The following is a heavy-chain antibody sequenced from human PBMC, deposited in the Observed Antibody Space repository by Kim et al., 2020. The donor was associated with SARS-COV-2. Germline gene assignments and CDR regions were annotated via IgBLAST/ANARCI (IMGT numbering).Heavy chain of an antibody. CDR2: ISYDGSNK. CDR1: GFTFSSYA. J-gene: IGHJ4*02. Sequence: GGSLRLSCAASGFTFSSYAMHWVRQAPGKGLEWVAVISYDGSNKYYADSVKGRFTISRDNSKNTLYLQMNSLRAEDTAVYYCARDRWQQLEGNYFDYWGQGTLVTVSS. D-gene: IGHD6-13*01. CDR3: ARDRWQQLEGNYFDY. V-gene: IGHV3-30*04.